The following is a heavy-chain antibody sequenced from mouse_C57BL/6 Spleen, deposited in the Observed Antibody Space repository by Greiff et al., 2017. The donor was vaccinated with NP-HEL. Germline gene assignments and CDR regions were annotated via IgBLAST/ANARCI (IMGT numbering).Heavy chain of an antibody. CDR1: GYTFTSYW. D-gene: IGHD2-3*01. V-gene: IGHV1-55*01. Sequence: QVQLQQPGAELVEPGASVKLSCKASGYTFTSYWMPWVKQRPGQGLEWIGDIYPGSGSTNYNEKFKSKATLTVDTSSSTAYMQLSSLTSEDSAVYYCAREGAYDGYYYYAMDYWGQGTSVTVSS. CDR3: AREGAYDGYYYYAMDY. CDR2: IYPGSGST. J-gene: IGHJ4*01.